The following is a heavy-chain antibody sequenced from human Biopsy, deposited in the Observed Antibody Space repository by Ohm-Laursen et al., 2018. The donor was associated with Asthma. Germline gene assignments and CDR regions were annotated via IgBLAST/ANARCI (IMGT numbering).Heavy chain of an antibody. CDR1: GGTFSNFA. CDR2: IMTVLGTT. J-gene: IGHJ6*02. Sequence: YSVKVSCKAPGGTFSNFAISWVRQAPGQGLEWLGGIMTVLGTTNYTQKFQGRVTITADESTSTAYMEVTSLRSEDTAIYYCARCQVGYSSGWSLLLKKIYYSGMDVWGQGTAVTVSS. CDR3: ARCQVGYSSGWSLLLKKIYYSGMDV. V-gene: IGHV1-69*01. D-gene: IGHD6-19*01.